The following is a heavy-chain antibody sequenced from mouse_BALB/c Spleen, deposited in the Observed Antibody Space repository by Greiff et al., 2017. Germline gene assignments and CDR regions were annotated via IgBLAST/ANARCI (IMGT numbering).Heavy chain of an antibody. D-gene: IGHD1-2*01. Sequence: EVQRVESGGGLVKPGGSLKLSCAASGFTFSDYYMYWVRQTPEKRLEWVATISDGGSYTYYPDSVKGRFTISRDNAKNNLYLQMSSLKSEDTAMYYCARDAITTARAWFAYWGQGTLVTVSA. CDR2: ISDGGSYT. J-gene: IGHJ3*01. CDR1: GFTFSDYY. V-gene: IGHV5-4*02. CDR3: ARDAITTARAWFAY.